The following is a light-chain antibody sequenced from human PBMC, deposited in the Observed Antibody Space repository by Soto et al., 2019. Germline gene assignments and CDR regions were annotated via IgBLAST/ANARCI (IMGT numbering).Light chain of an antibody. Sequence: DIQVTQSPSTLSASVGDRVTITCGASQSIGTRLAWYQQKPGKAPKLLIFDASTLESGVPSRFSGSGSGTDFTLTISSLQPDDFATYYCQQYSDSSGAFGQGTKVDIK. CDR2: DAS. J-gene: IGKJ1*01. V-gene: IGKV1-5*01. CDR1: QSIGTR. CDR3: QQYSDSSGA.